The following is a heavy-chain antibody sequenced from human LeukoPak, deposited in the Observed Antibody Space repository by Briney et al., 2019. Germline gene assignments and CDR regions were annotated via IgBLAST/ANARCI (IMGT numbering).Heavy chain of an antibody. V-gene: IGHV3-30*02. D-gene: IGHD3-16*01. J-gene: IGHJ4*02. CDR1: GFTFSSYG. Sequence: GGSLRLSCAASGFTFSSYGMHWVRQAPGKGLEWVAFIRYDGSNKYYADPVKGRFTISRDNSRNTLYLQMNSLRAEDTAVYYCARVVEVMSHFDYWGQGTLVTVSS. CDR3: ARVVEVMSHFDY. CDR2: IRYDGSNK.